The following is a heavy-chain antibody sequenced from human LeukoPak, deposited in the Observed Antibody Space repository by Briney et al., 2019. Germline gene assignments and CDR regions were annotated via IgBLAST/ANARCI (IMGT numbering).Heavy chain of an antibody. CDR3: ARGATVSIDAFDI. V-gene: IGHV1-18*01. Sequence: ASVKVSCKASGYTFTSHGISWVRQAPGQGLEWMGWVSAYNGNTNYAQKVQGRVTMTTDTSTSTGYMELRSLRSDDTAVYYCARGATVSIDAFDIWGQGTMVTVSS. CDR1: GYTFTSHG. CDR2: VSAYNGNT. D-gene: IGHD4-17*01. J-gene: IGHJ3*02.